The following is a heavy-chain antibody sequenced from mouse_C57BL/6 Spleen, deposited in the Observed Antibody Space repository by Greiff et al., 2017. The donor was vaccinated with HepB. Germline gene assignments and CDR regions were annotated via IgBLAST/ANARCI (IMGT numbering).Heavy chain of an antibody. CDR3: ARDRVRPRSYGYFDV. Sequence: EVKLVESGGGLVKPGGSLKLSCAASGFTFSSYAMSWVRQTPEKRLEWVATISDGGSYTYYPDNVKGRFTISRDNAKNNLYLQMSHLKSEDTAMYYCARDRVRPRSYGYFDVWGTGTTVTVSS. CDR2: ISDGGSYT. J-gene: IGHJ1*03. CDR1: GFTFSSYA. V-gene: IGHV5-4*01.